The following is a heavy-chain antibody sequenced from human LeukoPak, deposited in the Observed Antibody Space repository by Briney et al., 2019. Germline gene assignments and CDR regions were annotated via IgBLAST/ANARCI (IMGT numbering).Heavy chain of an antibody. Sequence: GGSLRLSCAASGFTFSNAWMSWVRQAPGKGLEWVGRIKSKTDGGTTDYAAPVKGRFTISRDDSKTTLYLQMNSLKTEDTAVYYCTTELRWELPPPDYWGQGTLVTVSS. CDR1: GFTFSNAW. J-gene: IGHJ4*02. CDR3: TTELRWELPPPDY. CDR2: IKSKTDGGTT. V-gene: IGHV3-15*01. D-gene: IGHD1-26*01.